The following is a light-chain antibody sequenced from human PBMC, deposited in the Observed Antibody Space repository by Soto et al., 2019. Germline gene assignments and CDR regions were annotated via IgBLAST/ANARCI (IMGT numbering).Light chain of an antibody. CDR2: VAS. CDR3: QQYASSPRYS. V-gene: IGKV3-20*01. CDR1: QSVSSSY. Sequence: EIVLTQSPGTLSLSPGERDTLCCRASQSVSSSYLAWYKKKPGQARRLLIYVASSRATGIPDRFSGSGSGTDVTPTISRLEPDAFAVYYCQQYASSPRYSFHQVPKLEIK. J-gene: IGKJ2*01.